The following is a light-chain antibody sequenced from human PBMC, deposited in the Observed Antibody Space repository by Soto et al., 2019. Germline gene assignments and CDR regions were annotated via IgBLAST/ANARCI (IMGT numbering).Light chain of an antibody. CDR3: QQLKSYPQT. V-gene: IGKV1-5*03. CDR1: QSISTW. Sequence: DIQMTQSPSTVSASVGDRVTITCRASQSISTWLAWYQQKPGKAPKFLMFKASSLESGVPSRFSGSGSGTEFTLTISSLQPEDFETSYCQQLKSYPQTFGQGTKVDIK. CDR2: KAS. J-gene: IGKJ1*01.